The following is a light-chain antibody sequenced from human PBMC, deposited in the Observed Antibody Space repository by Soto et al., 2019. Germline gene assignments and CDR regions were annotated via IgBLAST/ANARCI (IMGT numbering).Light chain of an antibody. CDR1: QSISTF. CDR3: QQYNGYAIT. Sequence: DILMTQSPSALSASVGDRVTITCRASQSISTFLACYHQKPGKAPNLLIYYASNLQSGVLSRFVVSGSGAVFSLTSSSLQPDDFATFYLQQYNGYAITSGQGT. J-gene: IGKJ5*01. V-gene: IGKV1-5*03. CDR2: YAS.